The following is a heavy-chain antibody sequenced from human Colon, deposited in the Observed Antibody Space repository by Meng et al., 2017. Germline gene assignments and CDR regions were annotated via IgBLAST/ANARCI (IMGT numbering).Heavy chain of an antibody. D-gene: IGHD2-2*01. CDR2: IMPSSGWS. V-gene: IGHV1-46*01. CDR3: VRASPETYYFDF. CDR1: GYSFTNYY. J-gene: IGHJ4*02. Sequence: ASVKVSCKASGYSFTNYYIHWVRQAPGQGLEYMGIIMPSSGWSSSAPTFQGRLTMTRDTSTSTVYMELSGLTPEDTAVYSCVRASPETYYFDFWGQGTLVTVSS.